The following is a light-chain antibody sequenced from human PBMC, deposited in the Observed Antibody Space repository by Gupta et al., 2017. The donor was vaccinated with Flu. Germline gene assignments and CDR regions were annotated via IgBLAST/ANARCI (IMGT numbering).Light chain of an antibody. CDR2: AAS. Sequence: RFTFTCLASHAISTYLAWYQQKPGQAPNLLIYAASFLQSCVPSRFSGTASGTEFTLIISSLQAEDFATYYCQQVNYYPWTFGQGTKVEI. V-gene: IGKV1-9*01. J-gene: IGKJ1*01. CDR3: QQVNYYPWT. CDR1: HAISTY.